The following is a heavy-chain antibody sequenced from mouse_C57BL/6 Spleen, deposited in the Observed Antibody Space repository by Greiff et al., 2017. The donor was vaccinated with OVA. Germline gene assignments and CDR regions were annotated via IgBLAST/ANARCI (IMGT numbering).Heavy chain of an antibody. V-gene: IGHV1-69*01. J-gene: IGHJ4*01. D-gene: IGHD1-1*01. CDR3: ARRGITTVVAKGYAMDY. CDR2: IDPSDSYT. Sequence: QVQLQQSGAELVMPGASVKLSCKASGYTFTSYWMHWVKQRPGQGLAWIGEIDPSDSYTNYNQKFKGKSTLTVDKSSSTAYMQLSSLTSEDSAVYYCARRGITTVVAKGYAMDYWGQGTSVTVSS. CDR1: GYTFTSYW.